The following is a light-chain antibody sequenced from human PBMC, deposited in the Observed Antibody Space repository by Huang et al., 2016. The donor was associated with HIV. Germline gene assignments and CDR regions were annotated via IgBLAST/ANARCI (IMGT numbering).Light chain of an antibody. CDR3: QQRSNWPPLT. Sequence: EIVLTQSPATLSLSPGERATLSCRASPSVSRYLAWYQQKPGQAPRLLIFDASNRATGIAARFSGTGSGTDFTLTISSLEAEDSAVYYCQQRSNWPPLTFGGGTKVEIK. J-gene: IGKJ4*01. CDR2: DAS. V-gene: IGKV3-11*01. CDR1: PSVSRY.